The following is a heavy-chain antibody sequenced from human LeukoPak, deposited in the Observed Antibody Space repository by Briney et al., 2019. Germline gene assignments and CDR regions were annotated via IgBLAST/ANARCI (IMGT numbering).Heavy chain of an antibody. Sequence: GGSLRLSCVASEFSIRSNYMCWVRQAPGKGLERVSIIHIDGDTHYADSVKGRFTISRDNSKNTLYLQMNSLRSEDTAVYYCARDGLDSSGPVAFDIWGQGTMVTVSS. J-gene: IGHJ3*02. CDR2: IHIDGDT. CDR3: ARDGLDSSGPVAFDI. D-gene: IGHD3-22*01. V-gene: IGHV3-66*01. CDR1: EFSIRSNY.